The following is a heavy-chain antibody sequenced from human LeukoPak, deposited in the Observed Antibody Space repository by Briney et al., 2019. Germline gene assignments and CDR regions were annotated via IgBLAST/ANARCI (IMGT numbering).Heavy chain of an antibody. CDR1: GGSISSSNW. CDR2: IYHSGST. V-gene: IGHV4-4*02. CDR3: ARDSLPTTARKPLDY. J-gene: IGHJ4*02. Sequence: SETLSLTCAVSGGSISSSNWWSWVRQPRGKGLEWIEEIYHSGSTNYNPSLKSRVTISVDRSKNQFSLKLSSVTAADTAVYYCARDSLPTTARKPLDYWGQGTLVTVSS. D-gene: IGHD4-17*01.